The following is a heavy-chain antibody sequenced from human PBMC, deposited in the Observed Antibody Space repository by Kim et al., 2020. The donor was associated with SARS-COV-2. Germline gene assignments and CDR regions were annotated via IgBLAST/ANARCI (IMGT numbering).Heavy chain of an antibody. J-gene: IGHJ2*01. V-gene: IGHV3-48*04. CDR3: ARYYFDRSGLGSFDL. D-gene: IGHD3-22*01. CDR2: ISSASRST. CDR1: GFTFSDYN. Sequence: GGSLRLSCAASGFTFSDYNMNWVRQPPGKGLEWVSYISSASRSTSYADSVTGRFTISRDNAKQLLFLQMNSLRAEDTAVYYCARYYFDRSGLGSFDLWGR.